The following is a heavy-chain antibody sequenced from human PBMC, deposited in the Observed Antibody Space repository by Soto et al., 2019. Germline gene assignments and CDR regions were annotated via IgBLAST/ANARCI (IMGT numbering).Heavy chain of an antibody. Sequence: PSETLSLTCTVSGGSISSYYWSWIRQPPGKGLEWIGYIYYSGSTNYNPSLKSRVTISVDTSKNQFSLKLSSVTAADTAVYYCARLASYDYNLDYWGQGTLVTVSS. CDR3: ARLASYDYNLDY. J-gene: IGHJ4*02. V-gene: IGHV4-59*08. CDR2: IYYSGST. CDR1: GGSISSYY. D-gene: IGHD3-16*01.